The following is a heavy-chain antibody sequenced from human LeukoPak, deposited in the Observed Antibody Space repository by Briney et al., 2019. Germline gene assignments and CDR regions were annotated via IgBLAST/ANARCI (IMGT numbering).Heavy chain of an antibody. Sequence: GGSLRLSCAASGFTFSSYAMSWVRQAPGKGLEWVSTIGGGGESTFYADSVKDRFTISRDNSKNTLYLQMNSLRAEDTAVYYCAKDWGVSLVVVAPDYWGQGTLVTVSS. CDR3: AKDWGVSLVVVAPDY. J-gene: IGHJ4*02. CDR1: GFTFSSYA. V-gene: IGHV3-23*01. CDR2: IGGGGEST. D-gene: IGHD2-15*01.